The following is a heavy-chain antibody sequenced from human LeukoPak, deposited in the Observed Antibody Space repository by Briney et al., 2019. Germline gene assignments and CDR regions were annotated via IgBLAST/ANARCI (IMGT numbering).Heavy chain of an antibody. V-gene: IGHV1-2*02. J-gene: IGHJ4*02. Sequence: ALVKVSCKASGYTFTGYYMHWVRQAPGQGLEWMGWINPNSGGTNYAQKFQGRVTMTRDTSISTAYMELSRLRSDDTAVYYCARVAGSGSYYNVFSASDYWGQGTLVTVSS. CDR2: INPNSGGT. CDR3: ARVAGSGSYYNVFSASDY. D-gene: IGHD3-10*01. CDR1: GYTFTGYY.